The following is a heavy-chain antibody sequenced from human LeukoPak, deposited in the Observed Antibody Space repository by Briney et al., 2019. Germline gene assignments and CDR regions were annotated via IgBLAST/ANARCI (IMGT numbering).Heavy chain of an antibody. CDR3: ARGGSGWYERFDY. D-gene: IGHD6-19*01. CDR2: ISYDGSNK. CDR1: GFTFSSYG. J-gene: IGHJ4*02. V-gene: IGHV3-30*03. Sequence: GRSLRLSCAASGFTFSSYGMHWVRQAPGKGLEWVAVISYDGSNKYYANSVKGRFTISRDNSKNTLYLQMNSLRAEDTAVYYCARGGSGWYERFDYWGQGTLVTVSS.